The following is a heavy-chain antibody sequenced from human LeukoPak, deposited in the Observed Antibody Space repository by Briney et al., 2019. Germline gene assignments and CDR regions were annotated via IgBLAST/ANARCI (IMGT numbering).Heavy chain of an antibody. J-gene: IGHJ4*02. Sequence: GGSLRLSCAASGFTFSSYSMNRVRQAPGKGLEWVSSISSSSSYIYYADSVKGRFTISRDNAKNSLYLQMNSLRAEDTAVYYCASSVVVVAATGVWGQGTLVTVSS. CDR1: GFTFSSYS. D-gene: IGHD2-15*01. V-gene: IGHV3-21*01. CDR3: ASSVVVVAATGV. CDR2: ISSSSSYI.